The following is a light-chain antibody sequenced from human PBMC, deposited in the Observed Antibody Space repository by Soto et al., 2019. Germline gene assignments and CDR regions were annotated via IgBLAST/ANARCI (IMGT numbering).Light chain of an antibody. J-gene: IGKJ1*01. CDR2: SAS. V-gene: IGKV1-39*01. CDR1: QSISSY. CDR3: QQSYSTPWT. Sequence: DIQMTHSPSSLSASVGDRVTITCRASQSISSYLNWYQQKPGKAPKLLIYSASSLQSEVPSRFRGSGSGTDFTLTISSLQPEDFATYYCQQSYSTPWTFGQGTKVEIK.